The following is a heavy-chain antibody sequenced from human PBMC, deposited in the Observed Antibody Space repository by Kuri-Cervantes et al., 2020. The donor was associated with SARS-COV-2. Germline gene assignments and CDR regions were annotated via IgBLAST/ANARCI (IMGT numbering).Heavy chain of an antibody. V-gene: IGHV3-49*04. CDR3: TSGYSSSWPYYYYYYMDV. CDR1: GFKFGDYD. CDR2: IRSKAFGGTT. D-gene: IGHD6-13*01. J-gene: IGHJ6*03. Sequence: GESLKISCTASGFKFGDYDMTWVRQAPGKGLEWVGFIRSKAFGGTTEYAASVQGRFTISREDSKNIAYLEMNSLKTEDTAVYYCTSGYSSSWPYYYYYYMDVWGKGTTVTVSS.